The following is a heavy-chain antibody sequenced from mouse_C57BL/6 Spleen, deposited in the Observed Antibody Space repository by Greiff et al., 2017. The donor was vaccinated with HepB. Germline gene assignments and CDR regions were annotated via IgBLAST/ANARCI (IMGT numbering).Heavy chain of an antibody. CDR2: IDPNSGGT. V-gene: IGHV1-72*01. D-gene: IGHD2-3*01. Sequence: VQLQQSGAELVKPGASVKLSCKASGYTFTSYWMHWVKQRPGRGLEWIGRIDPNSGGTKYNEKFKSKATLTVDKPSSTAYMQLSSLTSEDSAVYYCARGGIYDGYYEFAYWGQGTLVTVSA. J-gene: IGHJ3*01. CDR1: GYTFTSYW. CDR3: ARGGIYDGYYEFAY.